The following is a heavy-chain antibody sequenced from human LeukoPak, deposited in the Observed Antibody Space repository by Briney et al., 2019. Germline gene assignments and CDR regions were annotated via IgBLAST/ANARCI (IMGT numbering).Heavy chain of an antibody. J-gene: IGHJ3*02. V-gene: IGHV4-59*11. CDR2: IYYSGST. D-gene: IGHD2-8*01. CDR3: ASSVLGGAFDI. CDR1: GYSISSHY. Sequence: PSETLSLTCSVSGYSISSHYCWGWIRQPPGKGLEWIGYIYYSGSTNYNPSLKSRVTISVDTSKNQFSLKLSSVTAADTAVYYCASSVLGGAFDIWGQGTMVTVSS.